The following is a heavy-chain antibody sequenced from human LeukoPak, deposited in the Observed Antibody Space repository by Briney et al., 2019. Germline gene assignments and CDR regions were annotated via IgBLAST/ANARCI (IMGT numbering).Heavy chain of an antibody. Sequence: PGGSLRLSCAASGFTFSSYTMNWVRQAPGKGLEWVSYISSSSSTIYYADSVKGRFTISRDSAKNSLYLQMNSLRAEDTAVYYCARGGTGQDYWGQGTLVTVSS. CDR2: ISSSSSTI. CDR3: ARGGTGQDY. CDR1: GFTFSSYT. V-gene: IGHV3-48*01. D-gene: IGHD3/OR15-3a*01. J-gene: IGHJ4*02.